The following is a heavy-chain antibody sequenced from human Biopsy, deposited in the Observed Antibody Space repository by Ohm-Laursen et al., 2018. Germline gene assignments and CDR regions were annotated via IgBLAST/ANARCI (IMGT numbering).Heavy chain of an antibody. Sequence: SETLSLTCAVSGGSFSGYYWSWIRQTPGKGLEWIGEVSHSGSTNYNPSLKSRVTISVDTSKNQFSLNLSSVTAADTAVYYCARLTGDYIWGNWRINHDPLDIWDQGTSVTVSS. CDR2: VSHSGST. J-gene: IGHJ3*02. D-gene: IGHD3-16*01. V-gene: IGHV4-34*01. CDR3: ARLTGDYIWGNWRINHDPLDI. CDR1: GGSFSGYY.